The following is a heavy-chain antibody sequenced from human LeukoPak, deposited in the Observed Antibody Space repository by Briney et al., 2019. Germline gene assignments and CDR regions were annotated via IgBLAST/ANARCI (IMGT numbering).Heavy chain of an antibody. J-gene: IGHJ3*02. V-gene: IGHV1-46*01. D-gene: IGHD2-2*01. CDR1: GYTFTSYY. CDR2: INPSGGST. Sequence: ASVKVSCKASGYTFTSYYMHWVRQAPGQGLEWMGIINPSGGSTSYAQKFQGRVTMTRDMSTSTVYMELSSLRSEDTAVYYCARDLGCSSTSCDQGHAFDIWGQGTMVTVSS. CDR3: ARDLGCSSTSCDQGHAFDI.